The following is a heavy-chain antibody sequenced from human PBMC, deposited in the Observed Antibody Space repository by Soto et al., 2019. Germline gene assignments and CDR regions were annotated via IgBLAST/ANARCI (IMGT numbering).Heavy chain of an antibody. V-gene: IGHV3-21*01. CDR2: ISSSSSYI. Sequence: GGSLRLSCAASGFTFSSYSMNWVRQAPGKGLEWVSSISSSSSYIYYADSVKGRFTISRDNAKNSLYLQMNSLRAEDTAVYYCALGYAWGAAFDFWGKGTMVPVS. J-gene: IGHJ3*01. CDR1: GFTFSSYS. CDR3: ALGYAWGAAFDF. D-gene: IGHD2-2*01.